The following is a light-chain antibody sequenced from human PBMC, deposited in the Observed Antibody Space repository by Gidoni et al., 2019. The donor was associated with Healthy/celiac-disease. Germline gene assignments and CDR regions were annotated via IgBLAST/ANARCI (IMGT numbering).Light chain of an antibody. CDR3: QQYDNLPYT. CDR2: DAS. J-gene: IGKJ2*01. CDR1: QDISNY. V-gene: IGKV1-33*01. Sequence: DIQMTQSPSSLSASVGDRVTITCQASQDISNYLNWYQQKPGTAPKHLIYDASNLETGVPSRCSGSGSGTDFTFTISSLQPEDIATDYCQQYDNLPYTFGQGTKLEIK.